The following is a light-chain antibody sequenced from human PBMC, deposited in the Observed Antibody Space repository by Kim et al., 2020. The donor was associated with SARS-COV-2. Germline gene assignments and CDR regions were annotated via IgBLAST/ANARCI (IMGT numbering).Light chain of an antibody. CDR2: LGS. J-gene: IGKJ4*01. V-gene: IGKV2-28*01. CDR1: QSLLHSNGYNY. CDR3: MQALQTPRT. Sequence: PASISWRSSQSLLHSNGYNYLDWYLQKPGQSPQLLIYLGSNRASGVPDRFSGSGSDTDFTLKISRVEAEDVGVYYCMQALQTPRTFGGGTKVDIK.